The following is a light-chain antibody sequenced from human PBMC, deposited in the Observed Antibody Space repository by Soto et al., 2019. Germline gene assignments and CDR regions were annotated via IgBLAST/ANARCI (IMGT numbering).Light chain of an antibody. J-gene: IGLJ1*01. CDR3: CSYAGSFIFV. V-gene: IGLV2-23*02. Sequence: QSVLTQPASVSGSPGQSITISCTGTSSDVGSYNLVSWYQQHPGKAPKLIIYDVSKRPSGIPDRFFGSKFGNTASLTISGLQAEDEADYYCCSYAGSFIFVFGTGTKLTVL. CDR2: DVS. CDR1: SSDVGSYNL.